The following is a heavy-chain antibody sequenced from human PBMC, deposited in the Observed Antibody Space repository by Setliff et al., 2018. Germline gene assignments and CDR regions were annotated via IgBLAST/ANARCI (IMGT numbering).Heavy chain of an antibody. Sequence: SSETLSLTCTVSGGSISSCGYYWSWIRQHPGKGLEWIGYIYYSGSTYYNPSLKSRVTISVDTSKNQFSLKLSSVTAADTAVYYCARARSQNWYFDLWGRGTLVTVSS. CDR3: ARARSQNWYFDL. CDR1: GGSISSCGYY. J-gene: IGHJ2*01. V-gene: IGHV4-31*03. D-gene: IGHD6-6*01. CDR2: IYYSGST.